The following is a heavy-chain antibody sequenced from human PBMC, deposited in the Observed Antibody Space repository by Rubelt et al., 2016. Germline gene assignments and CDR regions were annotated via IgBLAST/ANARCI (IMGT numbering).Heavy chain of an antibody. V-gene: IGHV1-69*01. CDR2: IIPIFGTA. CDR3: ATPPGVGKY. CDR1: GTFDNYA. J-gene: IGHJ4*02. Sequence: GTFDNYAISWVRQAPGQGLEWMGGIIPIFGTANYAQKFQGRVTITADESTSTAYMELSSLRSEDTAVYYCATPPGVGKYWGQGTLVTVSS. D-gene: IGHD2-8*01.